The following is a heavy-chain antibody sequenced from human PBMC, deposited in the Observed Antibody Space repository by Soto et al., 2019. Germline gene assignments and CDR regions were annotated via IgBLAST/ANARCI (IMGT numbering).Heavy chain of an antibody. J-gene: IGHJ3*02. CDR3: AILRFLEWAQDAFDI. D-gene: IGHD3-3*01. Sequence: GASVKVSWKASWYTFTSYGISWGRQAPGQGLEWMGWISAYNGNTNYAQKLQGRVTMTTDTSTSTAYMELRSLRSDDTAVYYCAILRFLEWAQDAFDIWGQGTMVTVSS. V-gene: IGHV1-18*01. CDR2: ISAYNGNT. CDR1: WYTFTSYG.